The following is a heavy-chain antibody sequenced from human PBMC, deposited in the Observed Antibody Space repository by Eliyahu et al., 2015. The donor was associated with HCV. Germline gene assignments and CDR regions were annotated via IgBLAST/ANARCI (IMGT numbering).Heavy chain of an antibody. CDR1: GGXITTYX. D-gene: IGHD6-19*01. Sequence: QVQLQESGPGLVQPSETLSLTCTVSGGXITTYXWSWIRQPPGKGLEWIGYIHYSGSTNHNPSLKSRVTMSVDTSKNQFSLKLSSVTAADTAVYYCASGGGGIAVAGTGGWFDPWGQGTLVIVSS. J-gene: IGHJ5*02. CDR2: IHYSGST. V-gene: IGHV4-59*01. CDR3: ASGGGGIAVAGTGGWFDP.